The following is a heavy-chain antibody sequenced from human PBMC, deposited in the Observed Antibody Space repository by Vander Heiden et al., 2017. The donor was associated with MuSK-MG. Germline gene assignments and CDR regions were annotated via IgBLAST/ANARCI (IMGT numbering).Heavy chain of an antibody. CDR3: ARDFGASSWYGRYYFDY. CDR1: GYTFTSYA. D-gene: IGHD6-13*01. CDR2: INAGNGNT. J-gene: IGHJ4*02. V-gene: IGHV1-3*01. Sequence: QVQLVQSGAEVKKPGASVKVSCKASGYTFTSYAMHWVRQAPGQRLEWMGWINAGNGNTKYSQKFQGRVTITRDTSASTAYMELSSLRSEDTAVYYCARDFGASSWYGRYYFDYWGQGTLVTVSS.